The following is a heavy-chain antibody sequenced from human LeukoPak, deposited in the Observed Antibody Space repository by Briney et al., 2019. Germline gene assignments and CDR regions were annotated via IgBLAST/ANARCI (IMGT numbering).Heavy chain of an antibody. D-gene: IGHD3-3*01. CDR3: AREPARDFWSGFGYNWFDP. CDR2: INHSGST. J-gene: IGHJ5*02. Sequence: SETLPLTCAVYGGSFSGYYWSWIRQPPGKGLEWIGEINHSGSTNYNPSLKSRVTISVDTSKNQFSLKLSSVTAADTAVYYCAREPARDFWSGFGYNWFDPWGQGTLVTVSS. V-gene: IGHV4-34*01. CDR1: GGSFSGYY.